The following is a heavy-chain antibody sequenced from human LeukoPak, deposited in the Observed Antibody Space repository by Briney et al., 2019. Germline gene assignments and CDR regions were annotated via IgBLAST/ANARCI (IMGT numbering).Heavy chain of an antibody. D-gene: IGHD5-18*01. CDR2: ISYDGSNK. V-gene: IGHV3-30*03. CDR1: GFTFSSYG. J-gene: IGHJ4*02. Sequence: GGSLRLSCAASGFTFSSYGMHWVRQAPGKGLEWVAVISYDGSNKYYADSVKGRFTISRDNAKNSLYLQMNSLRAEDTAVYYCAREWDSYGYYFDYWGQGTLVTDSS. CDR3: AREWDSYGYYFDY.